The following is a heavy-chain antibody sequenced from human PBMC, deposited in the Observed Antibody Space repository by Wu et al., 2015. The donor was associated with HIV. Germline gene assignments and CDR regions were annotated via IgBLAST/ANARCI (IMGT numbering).Heavy chain of an antibody. CDR2: ISAYSGSV. V-gene: IGHV1-18*01. D-gene: IGHD3-10*01. CDR3: ARDRRLLVVRGATCRR. J-gene: IGHJ4*02. Sequence: QVQLVQSGAEVKKPGASVKVSCKVSGYTLTELSMHWVRQAPGQGLEWMGWISAYSGSVIPAQNFQGRVTMTTETSTNTAYMELRSLRIDDTAIYYCARDRRLLVVRGATCRRRGLGTLVTVSS. CDR1: GYTLTELS.